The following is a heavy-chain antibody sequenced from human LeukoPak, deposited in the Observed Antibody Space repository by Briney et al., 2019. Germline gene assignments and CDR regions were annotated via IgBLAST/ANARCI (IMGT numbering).Heavy chain of an antibody. CDR1: GFTFSNYG. J-gene: IGHJ4*02. CDR3: AKDKGSCSSTSCYLW. D-gene: IGHD2-2*01. CDR2: IRYDGSNK. Sequence: GGSLRLSCAASGFTFSNYGMHWVRQAPGKGLEWVAFIRYDGSNKYYADSVKGRFTISRDNSKNTLYLQMNSLRAEDTAVYYCAKDKGSCSSTSCYLWWGQGTLITVSS. V-gene: IGHV3-30*02.